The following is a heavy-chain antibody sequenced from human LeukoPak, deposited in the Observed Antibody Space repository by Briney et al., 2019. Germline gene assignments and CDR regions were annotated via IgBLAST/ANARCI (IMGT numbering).Heavy chain of an antibody. CDR3: AGYPGWQLRVDY. V-gene: IGHV4-61*02. J-gene: IGHJ4*02. Sequence: SQTLSLTCTVSGGSISSGSYYWSWIRQPAGKGLEWIGRVYTTGSSDYNPSLRSRVTMSVDTSKNQFSLKLNSVTAADTAVYYCAGYPGWQLRVDYWGQGILVTVSS. D-gene: IGHD2-15*01. CDR1: GGSISSGSYY. CDR2: VYTTGSS.